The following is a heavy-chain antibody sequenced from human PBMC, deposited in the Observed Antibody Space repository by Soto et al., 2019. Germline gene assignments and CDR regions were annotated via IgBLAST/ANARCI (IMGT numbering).Heavy chain of an antibody. J-gene: IGHJ6*03. D-gene: IGHD2-2*01. CDR3: ERGKVSADYYYMDV. V-gene: IGHV4-34*01. CDR2: INHSGST. CDR1: GGSFSGYY. Sequence: PSETLSLTCAVYGGSFSGYYWSWIRQPPGKGLEWIGEINHSGSTNYNPSLKSRVTISVDTSKNQFSLKLSSVTAADTAVYYCERGKVSADYYYMDVWGKGTTVPVSS.